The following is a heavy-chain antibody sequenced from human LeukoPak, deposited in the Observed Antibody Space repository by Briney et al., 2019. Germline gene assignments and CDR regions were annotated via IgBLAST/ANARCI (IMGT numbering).Heavy chain of an antibody. CDR3: ARAKGRLGYCSGGSCYGFDP. V-gene: IGHV4-34*09. D-gene: IGHD2-15*01. CDR1: DGSFSGYY. Sequence: SETLSLTCAVYDGSFSGYYWSWIRQPPGKGLEWIGEINHSGSTNYNPSLKSRVTISVDTSKNQFSLKLSSVTAADTAVYYCARAKGRLGYCSGGSCYGFDPWGQGTLVTVSS. J-gene: IGHJ5*02. CDR2: INHSGST.